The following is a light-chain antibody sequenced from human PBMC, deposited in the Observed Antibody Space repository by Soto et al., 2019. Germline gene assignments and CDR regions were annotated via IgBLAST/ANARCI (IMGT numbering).Light chain of an antibody. CDR2: DAS. Sequence: EIVMTQSPATLSVSPGERATLSCRASQSVSSNLAWYQQKAGQAPSLLIYDASTRATGIPARFSGSGSGTEFTLTISSLQSEDFAVSYCQQYNNWPLLTFGGGTKVEIK. J-gene: IGKJ4*01. CDR1: QSVSSN. V-gene: IGKV3D-15*01. CDR3: QQYNNWPLLT.